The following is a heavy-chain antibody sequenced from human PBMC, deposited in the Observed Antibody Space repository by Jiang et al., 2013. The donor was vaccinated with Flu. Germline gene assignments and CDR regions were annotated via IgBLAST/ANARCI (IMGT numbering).Heavy chain of an antibody. Sequence: SLTCAVSGGSLSGYFWSWIRQPPGKGLEWLGEINHSGSTNYNPSLKSRVTISVDTSKNQFSLNLSSVTAADTAVYYCARRGYDLLTGYYLPFDYWGQGTLVTVSS. CDR3: ARRGYDLLTGYYLPFDY. CDR2: INHSGST. CDR1: GGSLSGYF. D-gene: IGHD3-9*01. J-gene: IGHJ4*02. V-gene: IGHV4-34*01.